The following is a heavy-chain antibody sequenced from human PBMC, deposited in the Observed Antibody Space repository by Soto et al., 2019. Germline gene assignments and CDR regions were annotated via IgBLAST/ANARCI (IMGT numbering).Heavy chain of an antibody. CDR2: IKDGGRT. J-gene: IGHJ4*02. Sequence: QVQLQQWGAGLLKPSETLSLNCAVNGGSLSGYYWSWIRQPPGKGLEWIGEIKDGGRTNYSPSLRLRATISSDASNNPFSLRLYSVTAADTGVYYCARGQEGVVATHWDQGTLVTVSS. V-gene: IGHV4-34*01. D-gene: IGHD5-12*01. CDR3: ARGQEGVVATH. CDR1: GGSLSGYY.